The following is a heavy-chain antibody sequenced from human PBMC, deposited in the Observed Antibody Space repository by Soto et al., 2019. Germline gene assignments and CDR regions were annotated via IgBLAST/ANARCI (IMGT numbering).Heavy chain of an antibody. V-gene: IGHV3-13*01. CDR3: ARGWGGSYPPYFDY. CDR1: GFTFSSYD. Sequence: EVQLVESGGGLVKPGGSLRLSCAASGFTFSSYDMHWVRQATGKGLEWVSAIGTAGDTYYPGSVKGRFTISRENAKNSLYLQMNSLRAGNTAVYYCARGWGGSYPPYFDYWGQGTLVTVSS. J-gene: IGHJ4*02. D-gene: IGHD1-26*01. CDR2: IGTAGDT.